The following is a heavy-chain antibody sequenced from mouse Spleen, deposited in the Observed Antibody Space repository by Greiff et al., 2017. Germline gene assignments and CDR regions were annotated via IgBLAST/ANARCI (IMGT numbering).Heavy chain of an antibody. Sequence: EVQLQQSGPELVKPGDSVKISCKASGYSFTGYFMNWVMQSHGKSLEWIGRINPYNGDTFYNQKFKGKATLTVDKSSSTAHMELRSLTSEDSAVYYCARSEGGYSRYWYFDVWGAGTTVTVSS. CDR2: INPYNGDT. CDR3: ARSEGGYSRYWYFDV. CDR1: GYSFTGYF. V-gene: IGHV1-20*01. D-gene: IGHD2-14*01. J-gene: IGHJ1*01.